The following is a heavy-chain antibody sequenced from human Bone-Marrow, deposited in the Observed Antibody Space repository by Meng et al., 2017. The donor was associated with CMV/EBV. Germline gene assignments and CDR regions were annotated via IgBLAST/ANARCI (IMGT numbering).Heavy chain of an antibody. Sequence: QVQLQESGPGLVQPSETLSLGCNVSGGSISGYYWSWIRQPPGKGLEWIGYIHYSGKTRYNPSLKSRVTISVDTSRSQFSLKLSSVTSADTAVYYCARDTEAGYDYWGLGTLVTVSS. CDR3: ARDTEAGYDY. J-gene: IGHJ4*02. V-gene: IGHV4-59*01. CDR2: IHYSGKT. CDR1: GGSISGYY. D-gene: IGHD6-25*01.